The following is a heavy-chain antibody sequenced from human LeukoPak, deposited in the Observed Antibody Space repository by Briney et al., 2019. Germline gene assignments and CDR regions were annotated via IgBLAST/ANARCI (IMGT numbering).Heavy chain of an antibody. CDR3: ARAQFGELYDRMDV. V-gene: IGHV3-21*01. D-gene: IGHD3-10*01. Sequence: GGSLRLSCAASGFTFSSYSMNWVRRAPGKGLEWVSSISSSSSYIYYADSVKGRFTISRDNAKNSLYLQMNSLRAEDTAVYYCARAQFGELYDRMDVWGKGTTVTVSS. CDR2: ISSSSSYI. CDR1: GFTFSSYS. J-gene: IGHJ6*04.